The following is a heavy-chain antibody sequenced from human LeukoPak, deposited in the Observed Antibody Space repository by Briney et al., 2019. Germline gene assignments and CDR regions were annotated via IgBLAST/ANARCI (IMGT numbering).Heavy chain of an antibody. CDR1: GYTFTDYY. Sequence: SVKVSCKASGYTFTDYYMHWVRQAPGQGLEWMGWINPNSGGTNYAQKFQGRVTMTRDTSISTAYMELSRLRSDDTAVYYCARLPIAAAEYYYYGMEVWGQGTTVTVSS. CDR2: INPNSGGT. J-gene: IGHJ6*02. V-gene: IGHV1-2*02. D-gene: IGHD6-13*01. CDR3: ARLPIAAAEYYYYGMEV.